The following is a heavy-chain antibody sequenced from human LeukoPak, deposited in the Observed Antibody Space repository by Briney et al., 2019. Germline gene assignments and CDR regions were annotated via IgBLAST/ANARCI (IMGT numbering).Heavy chain of an antibody. J-gene: IGHJ4*02. Sequence: SETLSLTCTVSGGSISSYYWSWIRQPPGKGLEWIGYIYYSGSTNYNPSLKSRVTISVDTSKNQFSLRLSSVTAADTAVYYCARQYDSSGYSTFDYWGQGTLVIVSS. D-gene: IGHD3-22*01. V-gene: IGHV4-59*01. CDR1: GGSISSYY. CDR3: ARQYDSSGYSTFDY. CDR2: IYYSGST.